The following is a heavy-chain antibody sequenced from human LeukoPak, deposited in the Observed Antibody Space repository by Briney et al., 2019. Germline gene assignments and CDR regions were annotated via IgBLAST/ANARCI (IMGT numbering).Heavy chain of an antibody. Sequence: SETLSLTCTVSGGSISSYYWSWIRQPAGKRLEWIGRIYTSGSTNYNPSLKSRVTMSVDTSKNQFSLKLSSVTAADTAVYYCARDPGIAAADSYYFDYWGQGTLVTVSS. J-gene: IGHJ4*02. CDR1: GGSISSYY. CDR2: IYTSGST. CDR3: ARDPGIAAADSYYFDY. V-gene: IGHV4-4*07. D-gene: IGHD6-13*01.